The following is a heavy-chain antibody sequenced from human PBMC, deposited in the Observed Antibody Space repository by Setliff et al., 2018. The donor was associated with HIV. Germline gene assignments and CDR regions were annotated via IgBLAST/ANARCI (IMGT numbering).Heavy chain of an antibody. CDR2: IYGSGST. Sequence: PSETLSLTCAVYNGSFNGYYWSWIRQPPGKGLEWIGRIYGSGSTNYNPSLESRVTMSVDTSKNQVSLKLNSVTAADAAVYYCARVVPEVVYGAYWFDPWGQGTLVTVSS. V-gene: IGHV4-59*10. J-gene: IGHJ5*02. D-gene: IGHD4-17*01. CDR3: ARVVPEVVYGAYWFDP. CDR1: NGSFNGYY.